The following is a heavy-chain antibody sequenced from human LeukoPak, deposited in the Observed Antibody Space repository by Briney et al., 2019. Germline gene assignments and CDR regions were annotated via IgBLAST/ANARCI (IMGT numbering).Heavy chain of an antibody. V-gene: IGHV4-34*01. CDR1: GGSFSGYY. J-gene: IGHJ4*02. CDR3: ARGRVTYYDFWRSPFDY. CDR2: INHSEST. Sequence: SETLSLTCAVYGGSFSGYYWSWIRQPPGNGLEWIGEINHSESTNYNPSLKSRVTISVDTSKNQFSLKLSSVTAADTAVYYCARGRVTYYDFWRSPFDYWGQGTLVTVSS. D-gene: IGHD3-3*01.